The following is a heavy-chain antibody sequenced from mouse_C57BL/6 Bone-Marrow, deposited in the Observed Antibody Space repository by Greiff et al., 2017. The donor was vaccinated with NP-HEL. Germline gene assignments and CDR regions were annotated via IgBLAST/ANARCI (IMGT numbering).Heavy chain of an antibody. CDR2: IWRGGST. V-gene: IGHV2-5*01. CDR1: GFSLTSYG. Sequence: QVQLQQSGPGLVQPSQSLSITCTVSGFSLTSYGVHWVRQSPGKGLEWLGVIWRGGSTDYNAAFMSRLSITKDNSKIQVFFKMNSLQADDTAIYYCAKTWDGYYYAMDYWGQGTSVTVSS. CDR3: AKTWDGYYYAMDY. D-gene: IGHD2-3*01. J-gene: IGHJ4*01.